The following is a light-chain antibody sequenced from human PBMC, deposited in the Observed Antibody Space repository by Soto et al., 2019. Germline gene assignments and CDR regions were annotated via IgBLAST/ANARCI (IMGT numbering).Light chain of an antibody. J-gene: IGKJ3*01. CDR1: QSLLHSNGYNY. CDR2: LGS. CDR3: MQAPPRFT. Sequence: DIVMTQSPLSLPVTPGEPASISCRSSQSLLHSNGYNYLDWYLQKPGQSPQLLIYLGSNRASGVTDRFSGSGSGTDFTLKISRVEAEDVGVYYCMQAPPRFTFGPGTKVDIK. V-gene: IGKV2-28*01.